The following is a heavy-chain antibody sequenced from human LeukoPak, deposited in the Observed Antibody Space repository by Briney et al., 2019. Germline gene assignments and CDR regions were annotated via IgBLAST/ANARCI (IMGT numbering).Heavy chain of an antibody. CDR3: ARDERYYYDSGSYQLDY. CDR1: GFSLSGYW. Sequence: GGSLRLSCAASGFSLSGYWMSWGRQAPGEGLEWVSSLHADGNEKNCVDSAKGRFTMSRDNGKNTLYMQMNSLRVEDTAVYYCARDERYYYDSGSYQLDYWGQGTLVTVSS. J-gene: IGHJ4*02. CDR2: LHADGNEK. V-gene: IGHV3-7*01. D-gene: IGHD3-10*01.